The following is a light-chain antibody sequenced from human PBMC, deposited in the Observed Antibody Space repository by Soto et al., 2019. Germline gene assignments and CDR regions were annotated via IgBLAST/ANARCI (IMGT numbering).Light chain of an antibody. J-gene: IGKJ4*01. CDR3: QQYGSSTLT. V-gene: IGKV3-20*01. Sequence: EIVLTQSPGTLSLSPGERATLSCRASQSVSSSYLAWYQQKPGQAPRLLIYGASSRATGIPDRFSGSGSGTDFTHTISRLEPEDGAVYCCQQYGSSTLTFGGGTKVEIK. CDR2: GAS. CDR1: QSVSSSY.